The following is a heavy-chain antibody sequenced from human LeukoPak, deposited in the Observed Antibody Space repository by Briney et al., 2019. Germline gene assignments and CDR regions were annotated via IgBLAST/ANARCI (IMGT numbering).Heavy chain of an antibody. CDR2: ISSSSSTI. D-gene: IGHD6-19*01. CDR3: ARDVLIAVAGTPY. V-gene: IGHV3-48*01. CDR1: GGSLSSSS. J-gene: IGHJ4*02. Sequence: ETLSLTCTVSGGSLSSSSYYWGWIRQPPGKGLEWVSYISSSSSTIYYADSVKGRFTISRDNAKNSLYLQMNSLRAEDTAVYYCARDVLIAVAGTPYWGQGTLVTVSS.